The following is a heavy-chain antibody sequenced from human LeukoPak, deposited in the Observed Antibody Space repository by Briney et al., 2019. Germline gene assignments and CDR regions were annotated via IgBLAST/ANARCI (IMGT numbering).Heavy chain of an antibody. V-gene: IGHV1-69*05. CDR3: ARDLRSSSYYYDSSGSNKGTYFQH. D-gene: IGHD3-22*01. CDR1: GGTFSSYA. Sequence: SVEVSCKASGGTFSSYAISWVRQAPGQGLEWMGGIIPIFGTANYAQKFQGRVTITTDESTSTAYMELSSLRSEDTAVYYCARDLRSSSYYYDSSGSNKGTYFQHWGQGTLVTVSS. CDR2: IIPIFGTA. J-gene: IGHJ1*01.